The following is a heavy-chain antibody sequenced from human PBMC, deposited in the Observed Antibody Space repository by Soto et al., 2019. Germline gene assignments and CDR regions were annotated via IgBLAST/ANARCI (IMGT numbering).Heavy chain of an antibody. CDR3: GKILVGATGHTDADS. CDR1: GGSVYSNGHY. D-gene: IGHD2-15*01. J-gene: IGHJ4*02. CDR2: IDNNGVT. V-gene: IGHV4-39*01. Sequence: KSSETLSLTXIVSGGSVYSNGHYWGWIRQPPGKGLEWIGSIDNNGVTNYNSSLKSRVTISRDTSKNQFSLRLTSVTAADTAVYYCGKILVGATGHTDADSWGPGTLVTVSS.